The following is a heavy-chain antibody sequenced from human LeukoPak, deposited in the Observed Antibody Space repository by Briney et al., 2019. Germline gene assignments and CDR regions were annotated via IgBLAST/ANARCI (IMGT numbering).Heavy chain of an antibody. CDR2: VYHSGST. D-gene: IGHD5-24*01. J-gene: IGHJ4*02. CDR1: GDSINTNHW. CDR3: ASARWDY. Sequence: SGTLSLTCAVSGDSINTNHWWSWVRQPPGKGLEWIGEVYHSGSTNYNPSLKSRVTISVDKSKNLFSLKLTSVTAADTAVYYCASARWDYWGQGTLVTVSS. V-gene: IGHV4-4*02.